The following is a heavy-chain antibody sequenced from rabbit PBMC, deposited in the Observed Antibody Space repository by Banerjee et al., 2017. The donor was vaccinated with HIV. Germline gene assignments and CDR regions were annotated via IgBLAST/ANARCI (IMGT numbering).Heavy chain of an antibody. D-gene: IGHD4-1*01. CDR2: INSSSRNV. CDR1: GFTLSGYW. V-gene: IGHV1S45*01. J-gene: IGHJ4*01. Sequence: QEQLVESGGGLVQPEGSLTLTCTASGFTLSGYWMCWVRQAPGKGLEWIGCINSSSRNVVYASWATGRFTISKTSSTTVTLQMTSLTAADTATYLCARDLAGVIGWNFNLWGQGTLVTVS. CDR3: ARDLAGVIGWNFNL.